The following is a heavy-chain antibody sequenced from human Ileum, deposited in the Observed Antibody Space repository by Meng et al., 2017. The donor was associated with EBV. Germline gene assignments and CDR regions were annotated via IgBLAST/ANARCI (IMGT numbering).Heavy chain of an antibody. CDR2: ITSDGSST. Sequence: EVRWWEPGGGLDQPGGSLRLSCAASGLTLRSADIHWVRQGTGKGLEWVSHITSDGSSTNYADSVKGRFTISRDNAKNTLYLQMNSLRAEDAAVYYCATVRDGYPRLFDYWGQGTLVTVSS. V-gene: IGHV3-74*02. D-gene: IGHD5-24*01. CDR3: ATVRDGYPRLFDY. CDR1: GLTLRSAD. J-gene: IGHJ4*02.